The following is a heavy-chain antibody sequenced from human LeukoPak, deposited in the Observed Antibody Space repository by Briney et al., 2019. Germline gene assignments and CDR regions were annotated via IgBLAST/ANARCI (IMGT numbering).Heavy chain of an antibody. CDR1: GGTFSSYT. D-gene: IGHD6-13*01. V-gene: IGHV1-8*03. CDR2: MNPNSGNT. J-gene: IGHJ6*03. Sequence: ASVKVSCKASGGTFSSYTISWVRQAPGQGLEWMGWMNPNSGNTGYAQKFQGRVTITRNTSISTAYMELSSLRSEDTAVYYCARGGKQQLVLNYYYYMDVWGKGTTVTVSS. CDR3: ARGGKQQLVLNYYYYMDV.